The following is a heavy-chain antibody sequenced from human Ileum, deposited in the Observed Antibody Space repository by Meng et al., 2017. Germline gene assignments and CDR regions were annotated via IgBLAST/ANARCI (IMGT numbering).Heavy chain of an antibody. CDR1: GFTFSNYA. V-gene: IGHV1-3*05. J-gene: IGHJ4*01. CDR2: IHAGSGDT. D-gene: IGHD6-6*01. Sequence: QAPFVQPGAEEKKPGPAVRISCKASGFTFSNYAIYWVRQAPGQSLEWLGWIHAGSGDTKFSQTFQGRLTFDRDTSADTVYMELSSLTSGDRAVYYCGRGRASFYFDFLGQGTLVTVSS. CDR3: GRGRASFYFDF.